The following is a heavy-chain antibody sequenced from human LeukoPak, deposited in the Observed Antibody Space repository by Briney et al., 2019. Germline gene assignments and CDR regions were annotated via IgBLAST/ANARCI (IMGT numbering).Heavy chain of an antibody. Sequence: GRSLRLSCTASGFTFTSYTMNWVRQAPGRGLEWVSSIIGDTEIYYADSVKGQFTISKDNAENSLYLQMNSLRVEDTAVYYCARARTAAAGTGAFDIWGHGTVVTVSS. CDR3: ARARTAAAGTGAFDI. CDR1: GFTFTSYT. J-gene: IGHJ3*02. D-gene: IGHD6-13*01. CDR2: IIGDTEI. V-gene: IGHV3-69-1*02.